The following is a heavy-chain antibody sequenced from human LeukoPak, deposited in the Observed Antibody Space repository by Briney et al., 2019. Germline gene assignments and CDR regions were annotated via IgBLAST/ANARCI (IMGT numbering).Heavy chain of an antibody. J-gene: IGHJ5*02. Sequence: SETLSLTCTVSGGSISRYSWSWIRQPPGKGLEWIGYVYYSGSTNYNPSLKSRVTISVDTSKNQFSLKLSSVTAADTAVYYCARDGGDYDTGNWFDPWGQGTLVTVSS. D-gene: IGHD4-17*01. V-gene: IGHV4-59*01. CDR2: VYYSGST. CDR3: ARDGGDYDTGNWFDP. CDR1: GGSISRYS.